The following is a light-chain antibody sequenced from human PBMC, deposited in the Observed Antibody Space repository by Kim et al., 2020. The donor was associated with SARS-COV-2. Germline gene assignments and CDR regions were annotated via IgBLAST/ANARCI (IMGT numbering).Light chain of an antibody. CDR3: QQRSNWIT. Sequence: ALSPGERATLSCRASQSVSSYLAWYQQKPGQAPRLLIYDASNRATGIQARFSGSGSGTDFTLTISSLEPEDFAVYYCQQRSNWITFGQGTRLEIK. J-gene: IGKJ5*01. V-gene: IGKV3-11*01. CDR2: DAS. CDR1: QSVSSY.